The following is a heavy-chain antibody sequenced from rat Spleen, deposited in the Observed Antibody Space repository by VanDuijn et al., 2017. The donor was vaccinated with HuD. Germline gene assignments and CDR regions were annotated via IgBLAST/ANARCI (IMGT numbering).Heavy chain of an antibody. CDR3: ARQGYLRDWYFDF. CDR1: GFTFSNYA. Sequence: EVQLVESGGGLVQPGRSLKLSCAASGFTFSNYAMAWVRQAPKKGLEWVAYISYDGGSTYYRDSVKGRFTISRDNAKTTLYLQMEILRSEDTATYYCARQGYLRDWYFDFWGPGTMVTVSS. V-gene: IGHV5-7*01. CDR2: ISYDGGST. D-gene: IGHD2-7*01. J-gene: IGHJ1*01.